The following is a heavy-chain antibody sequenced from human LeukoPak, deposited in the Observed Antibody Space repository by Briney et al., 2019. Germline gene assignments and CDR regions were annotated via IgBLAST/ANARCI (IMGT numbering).Heavy chain of an antibody. CDR3: TRDGANVEYSYGFGAFDV. CDR1: GYTFTGYY. CDR2: INPKSGGT. V-gene: IGHV1-2*02. J-gene: IGHJ3*01. Sequence: GASVKVSCKASGYTFTGYYLHWVRQAPGQGLEWMGWINPKSGGTNYAQNFHGRVTMTRDTSIRIAYMELRRLTSDDTAVYYCTRDGANVEYSYGFGAFDVWGQGTTVTVSS. D-gene: IGHD5-18*01.